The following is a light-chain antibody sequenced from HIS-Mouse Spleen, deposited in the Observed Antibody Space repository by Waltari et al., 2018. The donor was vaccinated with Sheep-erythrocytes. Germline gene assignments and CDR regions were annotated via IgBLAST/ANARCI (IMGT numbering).Light chain of an antibody. J-gene: IGLJ3*02. V-gene: IGLV2-14*01. CDR2: EVS. CDR1: SSDVGGYNY. CDR3: SSYTSSSTWV. Sequence: QSDLTQPASVSGSPGQSITISCTGTSSDVGGYNYVSWYQQHPGKAPKLMIYEVSNRPSGVSNRFSGSKSRNTASLTISGLQAEDEADYYCSSYTSSSTWVFGGGTKLTVL.